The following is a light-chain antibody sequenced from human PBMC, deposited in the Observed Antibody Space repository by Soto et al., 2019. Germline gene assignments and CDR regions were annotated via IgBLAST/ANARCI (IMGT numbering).Light chain of an antibody. Sequence: QSVLTQPRSVSGSPGQSVTISCTGTSSDVGGYNYVSWYQHHPGKAPKLMIYDVSKRPSGVPDRFSGSKSGNTASLTISGLQAEDEADYYCSSYAGTYTMLFGGGTKVTVL. V-gene: IGLV2-11*01. J-gene: IGLJ2*01. CDR2: DVS. CDR3: SSYAGTYTML. CDR1: SSDVGGYNY.